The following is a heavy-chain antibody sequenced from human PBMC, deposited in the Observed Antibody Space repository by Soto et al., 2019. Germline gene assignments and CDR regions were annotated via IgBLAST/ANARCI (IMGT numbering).Heavy chain of an antibody. V-gene: IGHV3-15*07. CDR3: TTVDTASPSYDSSGYYYPHGFSGFDI. D-gene: IGHD3-22*01. J-gene: IGHJ3*02. Sequence: GGSLRLSCAASGFTFSNAWMNWVRQAPGKGLEWVGRIKSKTDGGTTDYAAPVKGRFTISRDDSKNTLYRQMNSLKTEDTAVYYCTTVDTASPSYDSSGYYYPHGFSGFDIWGQGTMVTVSS. CDR1: GFTFSNAW. CDR2: IKSKTDGGTT.